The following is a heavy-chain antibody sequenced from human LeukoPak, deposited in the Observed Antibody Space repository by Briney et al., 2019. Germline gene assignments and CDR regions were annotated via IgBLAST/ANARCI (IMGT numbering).Heavy chain of an antibody. Sequence: ASVKVSCKVSGYTLTELSMHWVRQAPGKGLEWMGGFDPEDGETIYAQKFQGRVTMTEDTSTDTAYMELSSLRSDDTAVYYCARVWMPGYYDSSGYYGDPWGQGTLVTVSS. CDR2: FDPEDGET. V-gene: IGHV1-24*01. D-gene: IGHD3-22*01. J-gene: IGHJ5*02. CDR1: GYTLTELS. CDR3: ARVWMPGYYDSSGYYGDP.